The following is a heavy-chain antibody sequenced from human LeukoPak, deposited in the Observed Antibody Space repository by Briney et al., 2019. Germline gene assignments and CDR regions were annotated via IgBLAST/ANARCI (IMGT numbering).Heavy chain of an antibody. CDR1: GFTVSSNY. Sequence: GGSLRLSCAASGFTVSSNYMSWVRQAPGKGLEWVSVIYSGGSTYYADSVKGRFTISRDNSKNTPYLQMNSLRAEDTAVYYCAKDHSQYSSSWYTPLGYWGQGTLVTVSS. V-gene: IGHV3-53*01. J-gene: IGHJ4*02. CDR2: IYSGGST. D-gene: IGHD6-13*01. CDR3: AKDHSQYSSSWYTPLGY.